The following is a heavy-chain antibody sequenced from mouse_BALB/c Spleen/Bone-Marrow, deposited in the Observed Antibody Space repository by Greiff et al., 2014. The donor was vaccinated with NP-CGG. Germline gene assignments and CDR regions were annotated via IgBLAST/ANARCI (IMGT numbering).Heavy chain of an antibody. V-gene: IGHV1-14*01. CDR3: ARGGYYGTSLYWYFDV. Sequence: EVKLVESRPELVKPGASVKMSCKASGYTFTSYVIHWVKQKPGQGLEWIGYINPYNDGTKYNEKFKGKATLTSDKSSSTAYMELSSLTSEDSAVYYCARGGYYGTSLYWYFDVWGAGTTVTVSS. CDR1: GYTFTSYV. CDR2: INPYNDGT. D-gene: IGHD1-1*01. J-gene: IGHJ1*01.